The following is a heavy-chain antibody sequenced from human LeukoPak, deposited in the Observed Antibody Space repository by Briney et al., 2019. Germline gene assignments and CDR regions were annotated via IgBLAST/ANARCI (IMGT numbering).Heavy chain of an antibody. CDR3: AYDILTGYLGRLDH. D-gene: IGHD3-9*01. Sequence: ASVKVSCKASGYTFTSYTMYWVRQAPGQRLEWMGWINTGNGNTKYSQKFQGRVTITRDTSASTGYMELSSLRSEDTAVYYCAYDILTGYLGRLDHWGRGTLVTVSS. J-gene: IGHJ4*02. V-gene: IGHV1-3*04. CDR2: INTGNGNT. CDR1: GYTFTSYT.